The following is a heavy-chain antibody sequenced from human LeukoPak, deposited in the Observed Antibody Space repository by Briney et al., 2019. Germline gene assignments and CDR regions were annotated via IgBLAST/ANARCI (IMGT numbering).Heavy chain of an antibody. CDR2: IYYTGNT. V-gene: IGHV4-59*01. D-gene: IGHD3-10*01. J-gene: IGHJ4*02. CDR3: ASGYYSSFDY. Sequence: SETLSLTCTVSGGSISTYYWSWIRQPPGNRLEWIGFIYYTGNTYYNPSLKSRVTISVDMTKNQFSLKLSSVTAADTAVYYCASGYYSSFDYWGQGTLVTVSS. CDR1: GGSISTYY.